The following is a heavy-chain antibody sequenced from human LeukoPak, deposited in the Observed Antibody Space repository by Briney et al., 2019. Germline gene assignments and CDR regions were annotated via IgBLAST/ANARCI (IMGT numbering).Heavy chain of an antibody. CDR3: ARGYGSGSYYFDY. Sequence: SETLSLTCAVSGYSISSGYYWGWIRQPPGQGLEWIGSIYHSGNTYYNPSLKSRVTISLHTSKNQCSLKLSSVTAADTAVYYCARGYGSGSYYFDYWGQGTLVSVSS. D-gene: IGHD3-10*01. CDR1: GYSISSGYY. V-gene: IGHV4-38-2*01. J-gene: IGHJ4*02. CDR2: IYHSGNT.